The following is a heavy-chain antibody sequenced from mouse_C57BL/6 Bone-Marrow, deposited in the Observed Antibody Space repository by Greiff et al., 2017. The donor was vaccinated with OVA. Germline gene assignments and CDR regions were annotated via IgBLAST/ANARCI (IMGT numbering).Heavy chain of an antibody. CDR2: IYPGNSDT. V-gene: IGHV1-5*01. CDR1: GYTFTSYW. J-gene: IGHJ3*01. D-gene: IGHD2-1*01. CDR3: TREEALWYRFAY. Sequence: SGTVLARPGASVKMSCKTSGYTFTSYWMHWVKQRPGQGLEWIGAIYPGNSDTSYNQKFKGKAKLTAVTSASTAYMELSSLTNEDSAVYYCTREEALWYRFAYWGQGTLVTVSA.